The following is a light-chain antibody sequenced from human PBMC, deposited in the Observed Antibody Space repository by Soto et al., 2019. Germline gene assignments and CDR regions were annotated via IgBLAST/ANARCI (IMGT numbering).Light chain of an antibody. Sequence: QSVLTQPASVSGSPGQSITISCTGTSSDAGGYNYVSWYQQHPGKAPKVMIYEVNNRPSGVSNRFSGSKSGNTASLTISGLQAEDEADYYCTSYRSSSTLEVFGTGTKVTVL. CDR3: TSYRSSSTLEV. V-gene: IGLV2-14*01. CDR1: SSDAGGYNY. J-gene: IGLJ1*01. CDR2: EVN.